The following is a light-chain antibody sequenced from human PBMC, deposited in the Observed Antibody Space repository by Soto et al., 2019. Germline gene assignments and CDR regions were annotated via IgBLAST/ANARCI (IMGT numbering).Light chain of an antibody. Sequence: QSVLTQPASVSGSPGQSITISCTGTSSDVGAYNYVSWYQQHPGKAPKLMIYDVSNRPSGVSNRFSGSKSGNTASLTISGLQAEDEADYYCSSYRSSSTPYVFGTGTKLTVL. CDR2: DVS. CDR1: SSDVGAYNY. V-gene: IGLV2-14*01. J-gene: IGLJ1*01. CDR3: SSYRSSSTPYV.